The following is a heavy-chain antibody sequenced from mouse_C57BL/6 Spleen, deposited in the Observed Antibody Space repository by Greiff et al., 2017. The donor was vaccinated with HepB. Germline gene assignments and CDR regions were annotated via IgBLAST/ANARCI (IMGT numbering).Heavy chain of an antibody. CDR1: GYTFTSYW. Sequence: VQLQQPGAELVRPGSSVKLSCKASGYTFTSYWMHWVKQRPIQGLEWIGNIDPSDSETHYNQKFKDKATLTVDKSSSTAYMQLSSLTSEDSAVYYCARISSYAYAMDYWGQGTSVTVSS. CDR2: IDPSDSET. D-gene: IGHD1-1*01. CDR3: ARISSYAYAMDY. V-gene: IGHV1-52*01. J-gene: IGHJ4*01.